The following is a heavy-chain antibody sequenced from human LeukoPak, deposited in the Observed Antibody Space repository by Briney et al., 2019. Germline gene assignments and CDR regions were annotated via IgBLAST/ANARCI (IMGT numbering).Heavy chain of an antibody. J-gene: IGHJ5*01. V-gene: IGHV4-4*07. D-gene: IGHD3-10*01. CDR1: GGFLMGYY. Sequence: KPSETLSLTCSVSGGFLMGYYWTWIRQSAGKGLEFIGRTYTSGSTDYNSSLKSRITLSIDRSKNQFSLKLRSVTAADTAIYYCARGSMVRGFDSWGQGILVTVSS. CDR3: ARGSMVRGFDS. CDR2: TYTSGST.